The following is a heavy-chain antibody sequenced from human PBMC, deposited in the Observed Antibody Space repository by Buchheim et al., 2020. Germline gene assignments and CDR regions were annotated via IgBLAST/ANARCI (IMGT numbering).Heavy chain of an antibody. CDR2: IWYDGSNK. V-gene: IGHV3-33*01. Sequence: QVQLVESGGGVVQPGRSLRLSCAASGFTFSSYGMHWVRQAPGKGLEWVAVIWYDGSNKYYADSVKGRFTISRDNSKNTLYLQMNSLRAEDTAVYYCARGETIFGVVTSFDYWGQGTL. D-gene: IGHD3-3*01. CDR3: ARGETIFGVVTSFDY. J-gene: IGHJ4*02. CDR1: GFTFSSYG.